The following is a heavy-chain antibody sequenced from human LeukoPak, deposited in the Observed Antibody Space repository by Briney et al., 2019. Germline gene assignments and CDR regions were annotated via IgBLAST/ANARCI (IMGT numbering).Heavy chain of an antibody. Sequence: GASVKVSCKASGYTFTGYYMHWVRQAPGQGLEWMGWINPNSGGTNYAQKFQGRVTMTRDTSITTAYMELSRLRSDDTAVYYCARDLSAIAVAGIPRYMDVWGKGTTVSVSS. CDR2: INPNSGGT. CDR1: GYTFTGYY. CDR3: ARDLSAIAVAGIPRYMDV. D-gene: IGHD6-19*01. J-gene: IGHJ6*03. V-gene: IGHV1-2*02.